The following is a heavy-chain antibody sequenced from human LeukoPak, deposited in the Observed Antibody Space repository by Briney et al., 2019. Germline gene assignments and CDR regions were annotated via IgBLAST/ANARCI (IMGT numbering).Heavy chain of an antibody. V-gene: IGHV3-21*01. CDR1: GFTFSSYS. D-gene: IGHD2-2*01. J-gene: IGHJ4*02. Sequence: GGSLRLSCAASGFTFSSYSMNWVHQAPGKGLEWVSSISSSSYIYYADSVKGRFTISRDNAKNSLYLQMNSLRAEDTAVYYCAVNDGYCSSTSCPAFDYWGQGTLVTVSS. CDR2: ISSSSYI. CDR3: AVNDGYCSSTSCPAFDY.